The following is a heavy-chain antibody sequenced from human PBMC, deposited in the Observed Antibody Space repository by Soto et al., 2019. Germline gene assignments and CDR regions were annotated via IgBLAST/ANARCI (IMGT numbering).Heavy chain of an antibody. CDR1: GGYVSSYY. CDR2: NGST. CDR3: ARLSAGWLDP. V-gene: IGHV4-59*02. D-gene: IGHD6-19*01. J-gene: IGHJ5*02. Sequence: QVQLQESGPGLVKPSETLSLTCTVSGGYVSSYYWSWIRQPPGKGLEWIGYNGSTNYNPSLKSRVTISVDTSKNQFSLHPSSVTAADSAVYYCARLSAGWLDPWGQGTLVTVAS.